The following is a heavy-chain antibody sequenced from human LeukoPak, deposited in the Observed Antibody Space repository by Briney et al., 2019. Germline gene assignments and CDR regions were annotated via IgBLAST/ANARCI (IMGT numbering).Heavy chain of an antibody. Sequence: GGSLRLSCAASGFTVSSNYMSWVRQAPGKGLEWVSAISGSGGSTYYADSVKGRFTISRDNSKNTLYLQMNSLRAEDTAVYYCAKFPLTTVAIPHFDIWGQGTMVTVSS. D-gene: IGHD4-17*01. CDR2: ISGSGGST. CDR3: AKFPLTTVAIPHFDI. CDR1: GFTVSSNY. V-gene: IGHV3-23*01. J-gene: IGHJ3*02.